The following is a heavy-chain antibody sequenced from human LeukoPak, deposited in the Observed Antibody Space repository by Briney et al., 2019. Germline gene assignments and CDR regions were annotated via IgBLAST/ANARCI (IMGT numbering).Heavy chain of an antibody. D-gene: IGHD3-22*01. J-gene: IGHJ4*02. Sequence: GGSLRLSCAASGFTFSSCAMSWVRQAPGKGLEWVSGISGSGASTYYADSVRGRFTISRDNSKNTLYLQMNSLRAEDTVVYYCAKAYYDSSGYYSFDYWGQGTLVTVSS. V-gene: IGHV3-23*01. CDR1: GFTFSSCA. CDR2: ISGSGAST. CDR3: AKAYYDSSGYYSFDY.